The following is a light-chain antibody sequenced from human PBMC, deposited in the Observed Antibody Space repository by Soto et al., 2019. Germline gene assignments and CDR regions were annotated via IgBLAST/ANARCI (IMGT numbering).Light chain of an antibody. CDR2: GAS. Sequence: EMVLTQSPGTLSLSPGEIATLSFSASQSISSNSLAWYQQKPGQAPRLLIYGASTRATGIPARFSGSGSGTEFTLTISSLQSEDFAVYYCQQLNYWPRITFGQGTRLEIK. V-gene: IGKV3-15*01. CDR1: QSISSN. CDR3: QQLNYWPRIT. J-gene: IGKJ5*01.